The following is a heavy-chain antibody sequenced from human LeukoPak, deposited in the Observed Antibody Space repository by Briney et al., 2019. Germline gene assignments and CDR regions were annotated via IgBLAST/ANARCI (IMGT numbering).Heavy chain of an antibody. CDR1: GFIFCSYW. D-gene: IGHD4-17*01. J-gene: IGHJ4*02. V-gene: IGHV3-7*01. CDR2: IKQDGSEK. Sequence: PGGAPRPSRGAPGFIFCSYWVRWGRQGPGEGGGGVADIKQDGSEKYYVDSVKGRFSISRDNAKNSLYLQMNGLRAEDTAVYYCAREEYGDHLWWWGQGTPVTVSS. CDR3: AREEYGDHLWW.